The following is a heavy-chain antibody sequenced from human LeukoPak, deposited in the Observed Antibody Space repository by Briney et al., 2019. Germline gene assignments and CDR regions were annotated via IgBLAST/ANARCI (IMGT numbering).Heavy chain of an antibody. CDR1: GDSISSAGYS. CDR2: ISYSGNT. D-gene: IGHD2-21*02. J-gene: IGHJ3*02. Sequence: PSETLSLACTVSGDSISSAGYSWTWIRQPPGKGLQWIGYISYSGNTYYSPSLKSRVSISLDASKNQSSLKLTSVTAADTATYFCARDVLVTSSPDAFDIWGQGTMVTVSS. V-gene: IGHV4-31*03. CDR3: ARDVLVTSSPDAFDI.